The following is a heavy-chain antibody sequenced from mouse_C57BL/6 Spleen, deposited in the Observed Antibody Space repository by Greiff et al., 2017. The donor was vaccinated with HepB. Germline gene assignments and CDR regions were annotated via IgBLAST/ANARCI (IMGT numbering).Heavy chain of an antibody. CDR1: GFTFSDYG. CDR2: ISSGSSTI. CDR3: ARQRNDGYPAWFAY. D-gene: IGHD2-3*01. V-gene: IGHV5-17*01. J-gene: IGHJ3*01. Sequence: DVMLVESGGGLVKPGGSLKLSCAASGFTFSDYGMHWVRQAPEKGLEWVAYISSGSSTIYYADTVKGRFTISRDNAKNTLFLQMTSLRSEDTAMYYCARQRNDGYPAWFAYWGQRTLVTVSA.